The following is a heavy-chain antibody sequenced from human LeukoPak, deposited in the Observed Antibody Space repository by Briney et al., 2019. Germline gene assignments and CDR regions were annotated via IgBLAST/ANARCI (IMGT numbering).Heavy chain of an antibody. CDR1: GGPVSSGAYY. CDR3: ARGYDTSGFYSLGFDY. D-gene: IGHD3-22*01. CDR2: IYHIGTT. J-gene: IGHJ4*02. Sequence: SETLSLTCTVSGGPVSSGAYYWTWVPQHPRRGLEWIGYIYHIGTTYYNAPLQSRAIISLDTSKNQFSLKLTSVTAADTAIYYCARGYDTSGFYSLGFDYWGQGTLVSVSS. V-gene: IGHV4-31*03.